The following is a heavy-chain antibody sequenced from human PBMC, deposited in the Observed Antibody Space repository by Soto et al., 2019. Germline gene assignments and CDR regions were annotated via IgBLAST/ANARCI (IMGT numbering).Heavy chain of an antibody. Sequence: QVQLVESGGGVVQPGRSLRLSCAASGFTFSSYGMHWVRQAPGKGLEWVAVIWYDGSNKYYADSVKGRFTISRDNSKNTVYLQMNSLRAEDTAVYYCARMGYCSGGSCYPPHGMDVWGQGTTVTVSS. J-gene: IGHJ6*02. V-gene: IGHV3-33*01. D-gene: IGHD2-15*01. CDR3: ARMGYCSGGSCYPPHGMDV. CDR1: GFTFSSYG. CDR2: IWYDGSNK.